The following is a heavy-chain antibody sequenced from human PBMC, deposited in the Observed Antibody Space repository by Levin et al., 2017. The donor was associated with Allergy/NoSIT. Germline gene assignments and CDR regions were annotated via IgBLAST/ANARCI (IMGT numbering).Heavy chain of an antibody. Sequence: RGESLKISCAASGFTFSTYDMSWVRQAPGKGLEWVSGIGGSGGYTHYADSVKGRFTISRDNSKNTVFLQMNSLRPEDTAVYYCVRGTCCLDSWGQGTLVTVSS. CDR2: IGGSGGYT. V-gene: IGHV3-23*01. CDR1: GFTFSTYD. J-gene: IGHJ4*02. CDR3: VRGTCCLDS. D-gene: IGHD2-2*01.